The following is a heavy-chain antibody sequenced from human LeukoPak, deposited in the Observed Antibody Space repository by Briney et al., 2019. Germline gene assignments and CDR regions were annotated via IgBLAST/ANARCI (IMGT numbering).Heavy chain of an antibody. CDR2: IYYSGNT. CDR3: ARESEFDATGYLY. D-gene: IGHD3-9*01. J-gene: IGHJ4*02. Sequence: SETLSLTCTVSGGSISSSSYYWGWIRQPPGKGLEWIGSIYYSGNTYYNPSLKSRVTISVDTSKNHFSVKLSSVTAADTAVYYCARESEFDATGYLYWGQGILVTVSS. CDR1: GGSISSSSYY. V-gene: IGHV4-39*02.